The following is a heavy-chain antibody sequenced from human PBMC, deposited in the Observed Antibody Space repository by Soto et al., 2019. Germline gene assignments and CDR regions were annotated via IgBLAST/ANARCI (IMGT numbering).Heavy chain of an antibody. CDR1: GGSFSGYY. Sequence: SETLSLTCAVYGGSFSGYYWSWIRQPPGKGLEWIGEINHSGSTNYNPSLKSRVTISVDTSKNQFSLKLSSVTAADTAVYYCARGGYYDSSGFLDYWGQGTLVTV. J-gene: IGHJ4*02. CDR3: ARGGYYDSSGFLDY. CDR2: INHSGST. V-gene: IGHV4-34*01. D-gene: IGHD3-22*01.